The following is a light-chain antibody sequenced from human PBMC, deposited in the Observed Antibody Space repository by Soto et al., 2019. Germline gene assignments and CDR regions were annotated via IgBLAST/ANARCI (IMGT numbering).Light chain of an antibody. CDR2: GAS. CDR3: QQYNKWPQT. J-gene: IGKJ5*01. CDR1: QSVAND. Sequence: VLTQPAVTLSLSPGVRATLCCRASQSVANDLAWYQHKPGQAPRLLTHGASTRATGIPARFSGVGSGTEFTLTISSLQSEDFAVYYCQQYNKWPQTFGQGTRLEIK. V-gene: IGKV3-15*01.